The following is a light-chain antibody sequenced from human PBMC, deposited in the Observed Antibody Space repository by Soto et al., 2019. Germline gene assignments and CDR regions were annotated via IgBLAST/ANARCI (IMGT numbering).Light chain of an antibody. Sequence: SSPTQPAPVSGSPGQSITLSCTGTSSDGGGYNYVSWYQQHSGKAPKFMIYDVSNRPSGVSNRFSGSKSGNTASLTISGLQAEDEADYYCSSYTTSNTRQIVFGTGTKVTVL. V-gene: IGLV2-14*03. CDR3: SSYTTSNTRQIV. CDR2: DVS. CDR1: SSDGGGYNY. J-gene: IGLJ1*01.